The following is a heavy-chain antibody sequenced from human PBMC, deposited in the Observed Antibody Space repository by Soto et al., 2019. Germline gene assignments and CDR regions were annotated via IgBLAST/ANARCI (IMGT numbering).Heavy chain of an antibody. CDR1: GGFLSSFA. D-gene: IGHD3-9*01. CDR3: ARGEASPWFYFDH. CDR2: IIPFVDVA. V-gene: IGHV1-69*04. Sequence: QVQMEQSGAEVKEPGSSVKVSCKPSGGFLSSFAINWVRQAPGQGLEWMGRIIPFVDVANSAQRFHDRVTFTADKSTDTAYMELSSLRPDDTAVYYCARGEASPWFYFDHWGLGSLVTVSS. J-gene: IGHJ4*02.